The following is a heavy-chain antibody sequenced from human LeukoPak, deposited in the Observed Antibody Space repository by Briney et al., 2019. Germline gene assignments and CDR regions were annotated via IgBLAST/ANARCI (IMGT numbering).Heavy chain of an antibody. J-gene: IGHJ3*02. Sequence: SETLSLTCAVYGGSFSGYYWSWIRQPPGKGLEGIGEINHSGSTNYNPSPKSRVTISVDTPKNQFSLKLSSVTAADTAVYYCARDRTTDAFDIWGQGTMVTVSS. V-gene: IGHV4-34*01. CDR2: INHSGST. CDR1: GGSFSGYY. CDR3: ARDRTTDAFDI. D-gene: IGHD4-11*01.